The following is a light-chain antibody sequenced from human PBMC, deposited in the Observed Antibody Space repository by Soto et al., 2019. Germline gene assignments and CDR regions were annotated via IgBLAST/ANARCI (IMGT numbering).Light chain of an antibody. J-gene: IGKJ1*01. V-gene: IGKV3-20*01. Sequence: EIVLTQSPGTLSLSPGERATLSCRASQSVSSSYLAGYQQKPGQAPRLLIYGASSRATGIPDRFSGSGSGTDFTLTISRLEPDDFAVYYCQQYGSSRTFGQGTKVEIK. CDR3: QQYGSSRT. CDR1: QSVSSSY. CDR2: GAS.